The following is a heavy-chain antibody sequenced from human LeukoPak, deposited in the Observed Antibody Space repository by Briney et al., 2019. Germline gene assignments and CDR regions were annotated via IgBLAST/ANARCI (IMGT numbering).Heavy chain of an antibody. D-gene: IGHD2-21*02. V-gene: IGHV3-15*01. CDR2: IKSNPDGGTT. CDR1: GFTFSNAW. CDR3: STEGLAYCDGDCYS. J-gene: IGHJ5*02. Sequence: NSGGSLRLSCAASGFTFSNAWMSWVRQAPGKGLEWVGHIKSNPDGGTTDYAAPVKGRLTISRDDSKNLLYLQMSTLKTEDTAVYYCSTEGLAYCDGDCYSWGQGTLVTVSS.